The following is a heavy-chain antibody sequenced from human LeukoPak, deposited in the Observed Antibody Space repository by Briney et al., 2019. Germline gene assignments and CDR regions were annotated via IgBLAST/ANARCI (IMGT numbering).Heavy chain of an antibody. CDR2: ISSNGGST. CDR3: AREGLPMVPPSRMDV. V-gene: IGHV3-64*01. CDR1: GFTFSSYA. D-gene: IGHD4/OR15-4a*01. J-gene: IGHJ6*04. Sequence: GGSLRLYRAASGFTFSSYAMHWVRQAPGKGLEYVSAISSNGGSTYYANSVKGRFTISRDNSKNTLYLQMGSLRAEDMAVYYCAREGLPMVPPSRMDVWGKGTTVTVSS.